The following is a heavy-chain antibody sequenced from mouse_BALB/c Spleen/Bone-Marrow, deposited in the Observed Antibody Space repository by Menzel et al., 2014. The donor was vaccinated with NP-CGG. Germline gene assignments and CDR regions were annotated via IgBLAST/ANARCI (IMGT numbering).Heavy chain of an antibody. V-gene: IGHV14-4*02. CDR3: NGNYYAMDY. CDR2: IDPGNGDT. CDR1: GFNIKDYY. Sequence: VQLKESGAELVRSGASVKLSCTASGFNIKDYYMHWVKQRPEQGLEWIGWIDPGNGDTEYAPKFQGKATMTADTSSNTAYLQPSSLTSEDTAVYCCNGNYYAMDYWGQGTSVTVSS. D-gene: IGHD2-1*01. J-gene: IGHJ4*01.